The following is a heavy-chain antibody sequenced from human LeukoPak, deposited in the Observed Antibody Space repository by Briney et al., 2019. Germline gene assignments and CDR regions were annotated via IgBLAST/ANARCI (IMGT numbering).Heavy chain of an antibody. Sequence: GGSLRLSCAASGFTFTTYAMSWVRQAPGKGLEWVSTIANDGGSTYYADSVKGRFTISGDNSKNTVYLQMNSLRAEDMAVYYCANSLSVEQRGYFDYWGQGTLVPVSS. J-gene: IGHJ4*02. CDR3: ANSLSVEQRGYFDY. CDR1: GFTFTTYA. CDR2: IANDGGST. V-gene: IGHV3-23*01. D-gene: IGHD1/OR15-1a*01.